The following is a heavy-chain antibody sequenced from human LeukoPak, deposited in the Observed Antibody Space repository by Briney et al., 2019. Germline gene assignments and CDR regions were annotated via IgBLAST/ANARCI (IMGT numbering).Heavy chain of an antibody. CDR3: AKDAACPEY. CDR2: ISASGSGT. Sequence: PGGSLRLSCAVSGLTFSSYSMSWVRQAPGEGLYWVSGISASGSGTYYADSLKGRFTISRDNSKNTLYLQMNNLRVEDTAVYYCAKDAACPEYWGQGTLVTVST. V-gene: IGHV3-23*01. D-gene: IGHD6-13*01. J-gene: IGHJ4*02. CDR1: GLTFSSYS.